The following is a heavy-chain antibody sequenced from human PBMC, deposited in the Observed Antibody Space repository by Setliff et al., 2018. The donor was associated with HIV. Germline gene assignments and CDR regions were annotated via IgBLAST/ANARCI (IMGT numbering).Heavy chain of an antibody. J-gene: IGHJ4*02. CDR2: SIPILGRA. Sequence: SVKVSCKASGGTFRSYVITWVRQAPGQGLEWMGESIPILGRANYAQSVQGRAAITADDSTHTAYLELVNLRSDDTATFYCGRGTLYGVSDYWGPGTLVTVSS. D-gene: IGHD3-3*01. CDR3: GRGTLYGVSDY. CDR1: GGTFRSYV. V-gene: IGHV1-69*10.